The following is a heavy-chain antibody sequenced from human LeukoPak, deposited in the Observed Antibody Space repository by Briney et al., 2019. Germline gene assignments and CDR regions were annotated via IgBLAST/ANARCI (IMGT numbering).Heavy chain of an antibody. CDR2: IIPILGIA. V-gene: IGHV1-69*04. Sequence: ASVKVSCKASGGTFSSYAISWVRQAPGQGLEWMGRIIPILGIANYAQKFQGRVTITADKSTGTAYMELSSLRSEDTAVYYCARGQRWFDPWGQGTLVTVSS. CDR1: GGTFSSYA. D-gene: IGHD5-18*01. CDR3: ARGQRWFDP. J-gene: IGHJ5*02.